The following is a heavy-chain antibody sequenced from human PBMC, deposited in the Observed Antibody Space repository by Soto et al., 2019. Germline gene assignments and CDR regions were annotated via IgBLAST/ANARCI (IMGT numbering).Heavy chain of an antibody. V-gene: IGHV4-34*01. J-gene: IGHJ4*02. CDR3: ARGKGYLYSSGWYPYYFDY. D-gene: IGHD6-19*01. Sequence: SETLSLTCAVYGGSFIGYYWSWIRQPPGKGLEWIGEINHSGSTNYNPSLKSRVTISVDTSKNQFSLKLSSVTAADTAVYYCARGKGYLYSSGWYPYYFDYWGQGTLVTVSS. CDR1: GGSFIGYY. CDR2: INHSGST.